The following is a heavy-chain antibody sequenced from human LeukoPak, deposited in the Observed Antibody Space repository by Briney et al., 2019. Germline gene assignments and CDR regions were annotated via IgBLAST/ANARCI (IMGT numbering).Heavy chain of an antibody. CDR3: ARGIAVAGCQDY. CDR1: GYTFTGYY. V-gene: IGHV1-2*06. J-gene: IGHJ4*02. Sequence: ASVKVSCKASGYTFTGYYMHWVRQAPGQGLEWMGRSNPNSGGTNYAQKFQGRVTMTRDTSTSTAYMELSGLRSGDTAVYYCARGIAVAGCQDYWGQGTLVTVSS. CDR2: SNPNSGGT. D-gene: IGHD6-19*01.